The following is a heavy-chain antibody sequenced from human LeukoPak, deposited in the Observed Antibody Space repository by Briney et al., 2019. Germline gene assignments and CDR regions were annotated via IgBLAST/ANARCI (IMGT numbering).Heavy chain of an antibody. CDR2: ISTNSNYV. J-gene: IGHJ4*02. CDR1: GFTFSSYS. V-gene: IGHV3-21*01. CDR3: VKSEQQLGPFDY. D-gene: IGHD6-13*01. Sequence: GGSLRLSCAASGFTFSSYSLNWVRQAPGKGLEWVSSISTNSNYVYYADSVKGRFTISRDNSKNTLYLQMSSLRAEDTAVYYCVKSEQQLGPFDYWGQGTLVTVSS.